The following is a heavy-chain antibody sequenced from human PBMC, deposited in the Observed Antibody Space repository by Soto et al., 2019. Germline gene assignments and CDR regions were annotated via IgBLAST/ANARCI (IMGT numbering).Heavy chain of an antibody. V-gene: IGHV3-49*03. CDR3: IGSFPF. J-gene: IGHJ4*02. CDR2: IRSQPYGGTA. Sequence: GWSLRLSCTASGFPFGNFLMSWFRQAPGKGMEWVGFIRSQPYGGTAEYAASVRGRFTISRDDSKGIAYLQMNSLQTEDSGVYYCIGSFPFWGQGTMGTVSS. CDR1: GFPFGNFL. D-gene: IGHD3-10*01.